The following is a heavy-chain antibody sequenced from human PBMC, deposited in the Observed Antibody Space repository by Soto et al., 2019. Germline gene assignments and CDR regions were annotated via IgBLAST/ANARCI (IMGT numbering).Heavy chain of an antibody. CDR1: GGSISSSSYY. CDR3: AVAAAGDNGFDP. D-gene: IGHD6-13*01. CDR2: IYYSGST. V-gene: IGHV4-39*01. J-gene: IGHJ5*02. Sequence: PSETLSLTCTVSGGSISSSSYYWGWIRQPPGKGLEWIGSIYYSGSTYYNPSLKSRVTISVDTSKNQLSLKLSSVTAADTAVYYCAVAAAGDNGFDPWGQGTLVTVSS.